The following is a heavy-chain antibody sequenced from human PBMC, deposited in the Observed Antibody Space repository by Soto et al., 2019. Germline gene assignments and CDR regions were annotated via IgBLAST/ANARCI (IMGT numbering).Heavy chain of an antibody. CDR2: TSNSGST. CDR1: GGSITSSGYY. D-gene: IGHD2-2*01. V-gene: IGHV4-31*03. CDR3: ARGGGSTKVDY. J-gene: IGHJ4*02. Sequence: QVQLQESGPGLVKPSQTLSLTCTVSGGSITSSGYYWSWIRQHPGEGLEWIGFTSNSGSTSYNPSLKSRVTNSVDTSSNQFSLNLKSVTAADTAVYYCARGGGSTKVDYWGQGTLVTVSP.